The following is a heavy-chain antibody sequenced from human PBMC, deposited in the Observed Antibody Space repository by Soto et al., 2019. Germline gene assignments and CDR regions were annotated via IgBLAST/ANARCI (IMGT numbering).Heavy chain of an antibody. J-gene: IGHJ6*03. CDR1: GFTISSYA. V-gene: IGHV3-23*01. CDR3: AKGPSGYDNRQYHYYYIDV. Sequence: PGGSLRLSCAASGFTISSYAMSWVRQAPGKGLEWVSAISGSGGSTYYADYVKGRFTISRDNSKNTLYLQMNSLRDEDTAVYYCAKGPSGYDNRQYHYYYIDVWGKGTTVTVSS. CDR2: ISGSGGST. D-gene: IGHD5-12*01.